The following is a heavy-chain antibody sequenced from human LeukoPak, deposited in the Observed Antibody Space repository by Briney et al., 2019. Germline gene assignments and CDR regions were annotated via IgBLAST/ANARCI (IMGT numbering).Heavy chain of an antibody. CDR1: GGSISGYY. D-gene: IGHD3-10*01. Sequence: SETLSLTCTVSGGSISGYYWGWIRQPPGKGLEWIGEIHYSGSATYNPSLKSRVTISVDTSKNQFSLKMNSVTAADTAVYYCARGQWFRAFWSRGTPVTVSS. CDR3: ARGQWFRAF. CDR2: IHYSGSA. V-gene: IGHV4-59*12. J-gene: IGHJ4*02.